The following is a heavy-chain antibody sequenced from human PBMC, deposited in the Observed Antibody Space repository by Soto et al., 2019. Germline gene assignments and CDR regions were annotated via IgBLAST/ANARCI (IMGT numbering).Heavy chain of an antibody. J-gene: IGHJ3*01. V-gene: IGHV1-69*01. D-gene: IGHD6-13*01. Sequence: QVQLVQSESEVKKPGSSVKVSCKVSGGTFKNYAISWVRQAPGQGLEWVGGILPVFDELHYAPKLQGRVTITADEVTSTAHLELGSLTSEDTAVYFCARDLADVHLWDAFDVWGHGTRVTVSS. CDR2: ILPVFDEL. CDR1: GGTFKNYA. CDR3: ARDLADVHLWDAFDV.